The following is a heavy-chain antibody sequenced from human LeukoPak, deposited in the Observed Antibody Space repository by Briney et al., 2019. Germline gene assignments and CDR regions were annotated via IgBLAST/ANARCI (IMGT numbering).Heavy chain of an antibody. J-gene: IGHJ5*02. V-gene: IGHV4-34*01. CDR3: ASGRWFDP. Sequence: PSETLSLTCAVYGGSFSGYYWSWIRQPPGKGLEWIGEINHSGSTNYNPSLKSRVTISVDTSKNQFSLKLSSVTAADTAVYYYASGRWFDPWGQGTLVTVSS. CDR1: GGSFSGYY. CDR2: INHSGST.